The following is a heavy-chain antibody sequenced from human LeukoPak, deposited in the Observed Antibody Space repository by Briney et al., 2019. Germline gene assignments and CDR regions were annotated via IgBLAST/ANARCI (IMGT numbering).Heavy chain of an antibody. J-gene: IGHJ4*02. CDR3: AKGSLYDSSGYYYPDY. CDR2: ISGSGGGT. CDR1: GFTFSTYA. Sequence: GGSLRLSCAASGFTFSTYAMSWVRQAPGKGLEWVSGISGSGGGTYYADSVKGRFTISRDNFKNTLYLQMNSLRVEDTAVYYCAKGSLYDSSGYYYPDYWSQETLVTVSS. V-gene: IGHV3-23*01. D-gene: IGHD3-22*01.